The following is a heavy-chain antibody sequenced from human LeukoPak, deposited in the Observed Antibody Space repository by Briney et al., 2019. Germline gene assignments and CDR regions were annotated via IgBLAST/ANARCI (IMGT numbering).Heavy chain of an antibody. Sequence: KTSETLSLTCAVYGGSFSGYYWSWIRQPPGKGLEWIGEINHSGSTNYNPSLKSRVTISVDTSKNQFSLKLSSVTAADTAVYYCARTPQLLNWFGPWGQGTLVTVSS. V-gene: IGHV4-34*01. D-gene: IGHD2-2*01. CDR2: INHSGST. CDR3: ARTPQLLNWFGP. CDR1: GGSFSGYY. J-gene: IGHJ5*02.